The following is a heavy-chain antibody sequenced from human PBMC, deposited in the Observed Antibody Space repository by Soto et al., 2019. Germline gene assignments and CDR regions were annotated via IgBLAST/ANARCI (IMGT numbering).Heavy chain of an antibody. CDR3: ATDRFASPVDS. CDR1: GFTFSDAY. D-gene: IGHD3-10*01. CDR2: IKSRTAGGTT. J-gene: IGHJ4*02. Sequence: GGSLRLSCAASGFTFSDAYMSWVRQAPGKGLEWVGRIKSRTAGGTTDYAAPVKGRFTISRDDSKNTLYLQMNSLKIEETAVYYCATDRFASPVDSWGQGTLVTVSS. V-gene: IGHV3-15*01.